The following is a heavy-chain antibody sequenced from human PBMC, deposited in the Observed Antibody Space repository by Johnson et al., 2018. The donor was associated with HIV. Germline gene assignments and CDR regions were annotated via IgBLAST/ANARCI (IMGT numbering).Heavy chain of an antibody. CDR2: IKQDGSEK. D-gene: IGHD6-13*01. J-gene: IGHJ3*02. Sequence: VTLVESGGGLVQPGGSLRLSCAASGFTFSSYWMSWVRQAPGKGLEWVANIKQDGSEKYYVDSVKGRFTISRDNAKNSLYLQMNSLRAEDTAVYYCARDQRHIAAAGPPDAFDIWGQGTMVTVSS. CDR1: GFTFSSYW. CDR3: ARDQRHIAAAGPPDAFDI. V-gene: IGHV3-7*05.